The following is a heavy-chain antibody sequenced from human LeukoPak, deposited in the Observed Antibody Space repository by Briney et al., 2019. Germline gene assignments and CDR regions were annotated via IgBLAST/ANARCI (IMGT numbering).Heavy chain of an antibody. Sequence: PSETLSLTCTVSGGSISSSSYYWGWIRQPPGKGLEWIGSIYYSGSTYYNPSLKSRVTISIDTSKNQFYLKLSSLTAADTAVYFCARRDDSSGYHKIFDYWGPGTLVTVSS. J-gene: IGHJ4*02. CDR1: GGSISSSSYY. V-gene: IGHV4-39*01. D-gene: IGHD3-22*01. CDR2: IYYSGST. CDR3: ARRDDSSGYHKIFDY.